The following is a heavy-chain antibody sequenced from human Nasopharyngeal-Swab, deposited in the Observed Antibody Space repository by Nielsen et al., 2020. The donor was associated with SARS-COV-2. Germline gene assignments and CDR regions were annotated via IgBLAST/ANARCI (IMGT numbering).Heavy chain of an antibody. Sequence: VRQMPGKGLEWVGRIGDKAHNYATTYAASVKSRFTISRDDSKNTAFLQMDSLKTEDTALYYCTTDYYFDYWGQGTLVTVSS. CDR3: TTDYYFDY. V-gene: IGHV3-73*01. CDR2: IGDKAHNYAT. J-gene: IGHJ4*02.